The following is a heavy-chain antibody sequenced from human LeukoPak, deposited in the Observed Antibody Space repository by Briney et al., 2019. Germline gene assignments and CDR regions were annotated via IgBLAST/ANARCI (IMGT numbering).Heavy chain of an antibody. CDR2: INHSGST. D-gene: IGHD3-10*01. J-gene: IGHJ5*02. CDR3: ARGLLLWFGELRCWFDP. CDR1: GGSFSGYY. Sequence: KPSETLSLNCSVYGGSFSGYYWSWIRQPPGKGQEWIGEINHSGSTNYNPSLKSRVTISVDTSKNQFSLKLSSVTAADTAVYYCARGLLLWFGELRCWFDPWCHGTLCTVSS. V-gene: IGHV4-34*01.